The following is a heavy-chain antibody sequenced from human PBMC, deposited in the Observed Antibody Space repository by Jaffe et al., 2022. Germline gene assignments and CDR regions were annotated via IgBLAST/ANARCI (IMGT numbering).Heavy chain of an antibody. CDR2: IRYDGSNK. CDR1: GFTFSSYG. CDR3: AKALWGGITGDTFDY. Sequence: QVQLVESGGGVVQPGGSLRLSCAASGFTFSSYGMHWVRQAPGKGLEWVAFIRYDGSNKYYADSVKGRFTISRDNSKNTLYLQMNSLRAEDTAVYYCAKALWGGITGDTFDYWGQGTLVTVSS. V-gene: IGHV3-30*02. J-gene: IGHJ4*02. D-gene: IGHD1-20*01.